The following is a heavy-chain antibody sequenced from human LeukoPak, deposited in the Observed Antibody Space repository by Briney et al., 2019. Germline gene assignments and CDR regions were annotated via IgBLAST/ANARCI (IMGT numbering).Heavy chain of an antibody. CDR1: GFTFSRDG. CDR3: ANLRYFDWLLYY. CDR2: IWYDGSKK. V-gene: IGHV3-33*06. D-gene: IGHD3-9*01. J-gene: IGHJ4*02. Sequence: GGSLRLSCAASGFTFSRDGMHWVRQAPGKGPEWVAVIWYDGSKKYYADSVKGRFTISRDNSKNTLYLQMNSLRAEDTAVYYCANLRYFDWLLYYWGQGTLVTVSS.